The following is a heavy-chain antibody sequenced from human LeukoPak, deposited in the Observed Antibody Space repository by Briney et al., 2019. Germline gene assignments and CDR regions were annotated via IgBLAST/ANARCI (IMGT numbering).Heavy chain of an antibody. CDR1: GFTFSTYW. CDR3: ARAMGDGYNSPHAFDL. J-gene: IGHJ3*01. Sequence: PGGSLRLSCRASGFTFSTYWMSWVRQSPGKGLEWVANIRQDGRAKYYVDSVEGRFTISRDNPENSLYVQMNSLRAEDTAIYYCARAMGDGYNSPHAFDLWGQGTMVTGSA. D-gene: IGHD5-24*01. CDR2: IRQDGRAK. V-gene: IGHV3-7*01.